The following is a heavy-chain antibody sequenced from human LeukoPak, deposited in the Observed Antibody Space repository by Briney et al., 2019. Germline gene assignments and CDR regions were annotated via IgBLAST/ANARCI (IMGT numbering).Heavy chain of an antibody. D-gene: IGHD3-16*01. J-gene: IGHJ4*02. CDR2: IYYSGST. V-gene: IGHV4-30-4*01. CDR3: AARIIPGGYYFDY. CDR1: GGSISSGDYY. Sequence: PSETLSLTYTVSGGSISSGDYYWSWIRQPPGKGLEWIGYIYYSGSTYYNPSLKSRVTISVDTSKNQFSLKLSSVTAADTAVYYCAARIIPGGYYFDYWGQGTLVTVSS.